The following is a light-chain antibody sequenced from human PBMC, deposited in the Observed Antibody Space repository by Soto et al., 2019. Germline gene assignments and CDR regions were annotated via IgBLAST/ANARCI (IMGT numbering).Light chain of an antibody. CDR1: SSDVGGYNF. V-gene: IGLV2-14*01. Sequence: QSALTQPASVSGSPGQSITISCTGTSSDVGGYNFVSWYQQYPGKAPTLMIYDVSNRPSGVSNRFSGSKSGNTASLTISGLQAEDEADYYCCSYASSDPVIFGGGTKLTVL. CDR2: DVS. CDR3: CSYASSDPVI. J-gene: IGLJ2*01.